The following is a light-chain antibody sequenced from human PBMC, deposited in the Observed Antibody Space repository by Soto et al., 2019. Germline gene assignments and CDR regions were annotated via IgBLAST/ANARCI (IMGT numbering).Light chain of an antibody. CDR1: QGITNY. Sequence: DIQLTQSPSFLSASVGDRVTITCRASQGITNYLAWYQQKPGKAPNLLIYAASTLQGWVPSRISGSGSGTEFTLSISILQPEDFATYYCQQLTSNPLTFGGGTKVEIK. J-gene: IGKJ4*01. CDR3: QQLTSNPLT. V-gene: IGKV1-9*01. CDR2: AAS.